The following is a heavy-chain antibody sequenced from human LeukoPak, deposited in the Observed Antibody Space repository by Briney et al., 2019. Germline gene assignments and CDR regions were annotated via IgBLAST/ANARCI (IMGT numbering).Heavy chain of an antibody. CDR3: ATGDGYNSFDY. CDR2: IYTSGST. Sequence: SETLSLTCTVSGXSFSSYYWSWIRQPAGKGLEWIGRIYTSGSTNYNSSLKSRVTMSVDTSKNQVSLKLSSVTAADTAVYYCATGDGYNSFDYWGQGTLVTVSS. CDR1: GXSFSSYY. D-gene: IGHD5-24*01. J-gene: IGHJ4*02. V-gene: IGHV4-4*07.